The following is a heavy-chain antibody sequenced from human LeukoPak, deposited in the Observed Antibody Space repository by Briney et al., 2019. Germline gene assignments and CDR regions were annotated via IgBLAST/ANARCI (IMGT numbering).Heavy chain of an antibody. CDR2: ISSSSSTI. CDR3: ARGSTLAAADY. D-gene: IGHD6-13*01. J-gene: IGHJ4*02. Sequence: PGGSLRLSCAASGFTFSSYSMNWVRQAPGKGLEWVSYISSSSSTIYYAASVKGRFTISRDNAKNSLYLQMNSLRAEDTAVYYCARGSTLAAADYWGQGTLVTVSS. CDR1: GFTFSSYS. V-gene: IGHV3-48*04.